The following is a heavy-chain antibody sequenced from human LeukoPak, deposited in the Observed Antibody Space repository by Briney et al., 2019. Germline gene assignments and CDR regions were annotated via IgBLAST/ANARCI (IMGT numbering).Heavy chain of an antibody. CDR3: ARAPGYMDSYSHFPDY. D-gene: IGHD5-18*01. Sequence: ASVKVSCKASGYTFTGYYMHWVRQAPGQGLEWMGWINPNSGGTNYAQKFQGRVTMTRDTSISTAYMELSRLRSDDTAVYYCARAPGYMDSYSHFPDYWGQGTLVTVSS. CDR2: INPNSGGT. V-gene: IGHV1-2*02. J-gene: IGHJ4*02. CDR1: GYTFTGYY.